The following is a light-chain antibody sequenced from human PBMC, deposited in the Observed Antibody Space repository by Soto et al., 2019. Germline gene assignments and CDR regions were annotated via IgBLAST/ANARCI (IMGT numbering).Light chain of an antibody. CDR2: DVS. CDR1: SSDVGGYNY. J-gene: IGLJ1*01. CDR3: SSYTSSSTSLYV. V-gene: IGLV2-14*01. Sequence: QSALTQPASVSGSPGQSITISCTGTSSDVGGYNYVSWYQQHPGKAPELMIYDVSNRPSGVSNRFSGSKSGNTASLTISGLQAEDEADYYCSSYTSSSTSLYVFGTGTKLTVL.